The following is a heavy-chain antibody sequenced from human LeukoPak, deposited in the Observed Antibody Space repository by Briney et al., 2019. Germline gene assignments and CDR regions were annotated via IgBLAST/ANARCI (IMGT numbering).Heavy chain of an antibody. D-gene: IGHD3-3*01. Sequence: PSETLSLTCAVYGGSFSGYHWSWIRQPPGKGLEWIGEINHSGSTNYNPSLKSRVTISVDTSKNQFSLKLSSVTAADTAVYYCARAYYDFWSALKGAFDIWGQGTMVTVSS. V-gene: IGHV4-34*01. CDR1: GGSFSGYH. J-gene: IGHJ3*02. CDR2: INHSGST. CDR3: ARAYYDFWSALKGAFDI.